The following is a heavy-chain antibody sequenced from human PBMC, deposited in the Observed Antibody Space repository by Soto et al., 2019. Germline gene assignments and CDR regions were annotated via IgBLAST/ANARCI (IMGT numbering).Heavy chain of an antibody. D-gene: IGHD1-20*01. Sequence: PGGSLRLACAASGFGFSTNVLHWVRQAPGKGLEWVAVMSPSGAEKYYTDSVKGRFTISRDNSKNTLYLQMNSLTTDDTAVYYCALDNIPGAPDYFDYWGQGT. V-gene: IGHV3-30*03. CDR1: GFGFSTNV. CDR3: ALDNIPGAPDYFDY. CDR2: MSPSGAEK. J-gene: IGHJ4*02.